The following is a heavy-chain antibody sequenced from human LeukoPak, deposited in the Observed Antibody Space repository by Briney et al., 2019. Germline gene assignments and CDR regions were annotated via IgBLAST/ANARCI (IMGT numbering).Heavy chain of an antibody. CDR3: ARHLRTHTSCYNCAFDI. CDR1: GGSFSGYY. J-gene: IGHJ3*02. D-gene: IGHD2-2*02. V-gene: IGHV4-34*01. Sequence: SETLSLTCAVYGGSFSGYYWSWIRQPPGKGLEWIGEINHSGSTNYNPSLKSRVTISVDTSKNQFSLKLSSVTAADTAVYYCARHLRTHTSCYNCAFDIWGQGTMVTVSS. CDR2: INHSGST.